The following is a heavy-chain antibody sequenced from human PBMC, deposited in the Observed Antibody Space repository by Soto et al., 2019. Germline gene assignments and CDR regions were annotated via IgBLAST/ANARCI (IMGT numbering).Heavy chain of an antibody. CDR3: AKTTVTSTYYGMDV. D-gene: IGHD4-4*01. CDR1: GGSITSDDFY. CDR2: MYVRGIN. Sequence: QMQLQESGPGLVKPSQTLSLTCTVSGGSITSDDFYWSWIRQPPGKGLEWIGYMYVRGINYYNPSLKSRISISVDTSKNQSSLELNSVTAADTAVYYCAKTTVTSTYYGMDVWGQGTTVTVSS. J-gene: IGHJ6*02. V-gene: IGHV4-30-4*01.